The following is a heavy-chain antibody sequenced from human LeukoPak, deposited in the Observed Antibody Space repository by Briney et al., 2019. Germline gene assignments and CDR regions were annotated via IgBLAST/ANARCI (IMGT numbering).Heavy chain of an antibody. V-gene: IGHV1-69*01. Sequence: SVKVSCKASGGTFSSYAISRVRQAPGQGIEWMEGIIPIFGTANYAQKFQGRVTITADESTSTAYMELSSLRSEDTAVYYCARGLQQWPHTVSHYYMDVWGKGTTVTISS. CDR3: ARGLQQWPHTVSHYYMDV. CDR1: GGTFSSYA. CDR2: IIPIFGTA. D-gene: IGHD6-19*01. J-gene: IGHJ6*03.